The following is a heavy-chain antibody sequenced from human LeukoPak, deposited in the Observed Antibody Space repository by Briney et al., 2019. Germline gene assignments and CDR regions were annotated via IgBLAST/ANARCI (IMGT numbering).Heavy chain of an antibody. D-gene: IGHD2-15*01. CDR2: IIPIFGTA. Sequence: SVKVSCKASGGTFSSYAISSVRQAPGQGLEWMGGIIPIFGTANCPQKLQGRVTITTDDSTSTAYMELSSLRSEDTAVYYCARSEGYCSGGSCPDRRYYYYYYYMDVWGKGTTVTVSS. J-gene: IGHJ6*03. CDR3: ARSEGYCSGGSCPDRRYYYYYYYMDV. CDR1: GGTFSSYA. V-gene: IGHV1-69*05.